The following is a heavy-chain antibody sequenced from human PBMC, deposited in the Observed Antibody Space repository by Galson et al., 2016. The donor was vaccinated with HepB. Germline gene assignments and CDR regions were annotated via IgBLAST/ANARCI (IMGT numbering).Heavy chain of an antibody. CDR2: IYHSGST. CDR3: ARRSSSWYGMDV. V-gene: IGHV4-4*02. CDR1: VGSISSSNW. D-gene: IGHD2-2*01. J-gene: IGHJ6*02. Sequence: SETLSLTCAVSVGSISSSNWWSWVRQPPGKGLEWIGEIYHSGSTNYNPSLKSRVIISVDKSKNQFSLNLRSVTAEDTAVYFCARRSSSWYGMDVWGQGTTVTVSS.